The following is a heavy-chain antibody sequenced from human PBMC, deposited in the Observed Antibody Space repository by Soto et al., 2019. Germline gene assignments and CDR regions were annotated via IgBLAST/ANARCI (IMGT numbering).Heavy chain of an antibody. CDR2: INSDGSST. CDR3: ASGTGFGELLETTHYYGMDV. J-gene: IGHJ6*02. V-gene: IGHV3-74*01. D-gene: IGHD3-10*01. Sequence: GGSLRLSCAASGFTFSSYWMHWVRQAPGKGLVWVSRINSDGSSTSYADSAKGRFTISRDNAKNTLYLQMYSLRAEDTAVYYGASGTGFGELLETTHYYGMDVLGQGTTVTVS. CDR1: GFTFSSYW.